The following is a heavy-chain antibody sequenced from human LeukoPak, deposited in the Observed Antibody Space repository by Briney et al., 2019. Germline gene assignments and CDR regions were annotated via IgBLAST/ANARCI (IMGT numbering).Heavy chain of an antibody. CDR3: ARARWVAAAGTWYNWFDP. CDR1: GYTFTGYY. J-gene: IGHJ5*02. D-gene: IGHD6-13*01. Sequence: GALVKVSCKASGYTFTGYYMHWVRQAPGQGLEWMGWINPNSGGTNYAQKFQGRVTMTRDTSISTAYMELSRLRSDDTAVYYCARARWVAAAGTWYNWFDPWGQGTLVTVSS. CDR2: INPNSGGT. V-gene: IGHV1-2*02.